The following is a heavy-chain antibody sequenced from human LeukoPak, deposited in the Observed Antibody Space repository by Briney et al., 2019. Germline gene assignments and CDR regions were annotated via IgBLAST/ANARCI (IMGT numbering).Heavy chain of an antibody. D-gene: IGHD6-19*01. CDR2: ISGGGGST. Sequence: GGSLRLSCAASGFSFSSYAMSWVRQAPGKGLEWVSVISGGGGSTYYADSVKGRFTISRDNSKNTLYLQMNSLRAEDTAVYYCAKVRAVAGTGDYWGQGTLVTVSS. J-gene: IGHJ4*02. CDR1: GFSFSSYA. CDR3: AKVRAVAGTGDY. V-gene: IGHV3-23*01.